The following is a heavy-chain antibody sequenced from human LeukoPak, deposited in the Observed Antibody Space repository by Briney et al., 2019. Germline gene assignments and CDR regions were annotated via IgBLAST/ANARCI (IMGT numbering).Heavy chain of an antibody. Sequence: GGSLRLSCAASGFTFSSYSMNWVRQAPGKGLEWVSSISSSSSYIYYADSERGRFTISRDNAKNSLYLQMNSLRAEDTAVYYCARENRDGYQIDYWGQGTLVTVSS. D-gene: IGHD5-24*01. CDR3: ARENRDGYQIDY. V-gene: IGHV3-21*01. CDR2: ISSSSSYI. CDR1: GFTFSSYS. J-gene: IGHJ4*02.